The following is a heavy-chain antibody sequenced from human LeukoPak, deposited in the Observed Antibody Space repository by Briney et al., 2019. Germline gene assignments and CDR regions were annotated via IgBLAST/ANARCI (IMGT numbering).Heavy chain of an antibody. CDR1: GFTFSSYS. Sequence: EGSLRLSCAASGFTFSSYSMNWVRQAPGKGLEWVSSISSSSSYIYYADSVKGRFTISRDNAKNSLYLQMNSLRAEDTAVYYCARDTAMVTGGTFWFDPWGQGTLVTVSS. V-gene: IGHV3-21*01. CDR3: ARDTAMVTGGTFWFDP. J-gene: IGHJ5*02. CDR2: ISSSSSYI. D-gene: IGHD5-18*01.